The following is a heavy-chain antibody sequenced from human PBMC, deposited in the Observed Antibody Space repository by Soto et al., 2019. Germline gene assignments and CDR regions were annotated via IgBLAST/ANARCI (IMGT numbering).Heavy chain of an antibody. D-gene: IGHD3-3*01. J-gene: IGHJ3*02. Sequence: QVQLVQSGAEVKKPGASVKVSCKASGYTFTSYGISWVRQAPGQGIEWMGWISAYNGNTNYARKLQGRVTMTTGTSTGTAYMELRSLRSDDTAVYYGARPSLWSGYYGDAFDIWGRGTMVTVSS. CDR3: ARPSLWSGYYGDAFDI. V-gene: IGHV1-18*04. CDR2: ISAYNGNT. CDR1: GYTFTSYG.